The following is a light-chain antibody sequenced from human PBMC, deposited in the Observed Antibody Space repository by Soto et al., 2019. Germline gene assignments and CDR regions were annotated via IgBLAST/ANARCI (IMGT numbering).Light chain of an antibody. Sequence: DIQMTQSPSSLSASVGDRVTITCRASQSISSYLSWYQQKPGKAPKLLIYAASSLQSGVPSRFGGSGSGTDFTLTISSLQPEDFATYYCQQSYSTPRAFGGGTKVEIK. V-gene: IGKV1-39*01. CDR1: QSISSY. CDR2: AAS. J-gene: IGKJ4*01. CDR3: QQSYSTPRA.